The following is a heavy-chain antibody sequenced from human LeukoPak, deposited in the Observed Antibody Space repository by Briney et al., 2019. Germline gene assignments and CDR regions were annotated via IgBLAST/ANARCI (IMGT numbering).Heavy chain of an antibody. V-gene: IGHV4-38-2*01. D-gene: IGHD6-19*01. J-gene: IGHJ4*02. CDR2: IYHSGST. CDR1: GFTFSSFE. CDR3: ALYSSAGRVFDY. Sequence: LRLSCAASGFTFSSFEMNWVRQAPGKGLEWIGSIYHSGSTYYNPSLKSRVTISVDTSKNQFSLKLSSVTAADTAVYYCALYSSAGRVFDYWGQGTLVTVSS.